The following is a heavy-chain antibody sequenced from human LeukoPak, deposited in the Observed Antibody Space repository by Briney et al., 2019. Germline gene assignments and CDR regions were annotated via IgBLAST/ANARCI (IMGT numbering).Heavy chain of an antibody. CDR2: VSISSGTI. J-gene: IGHJ4*02. CDR1: GFTFSGHN. CDR3: ARDLGGSRYYFDY. V-gene: IGHV3-48*04. D-gene: IGHD3-16*01. Sequence: GGSLRLSCVASGFTFSGHNMNWVRQAPGKGLEWISFVSISSGTIYYADSVKGRFRISRDNAKSSLDLEMNSLRAEDTAVYYCARDLGGSRYYFDYWGQGTLVTVSS.